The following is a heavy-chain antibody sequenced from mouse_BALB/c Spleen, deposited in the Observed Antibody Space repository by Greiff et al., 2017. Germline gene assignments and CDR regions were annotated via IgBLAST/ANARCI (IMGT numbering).Heavy chain of an antibody. J-gene: IGHJ4*01. CDR2: ISSGGSYT. Sequence: EVKLVESGGDLVKPGGSLKLSCAASGFTFSSYGMSWVRQTPDKRLEWVATISSGGSYTYYPDSVKGRFTISRDNAKNTLYLQMSSLKSEDTAMYYCARQSVYYGNPYAMDYWGQGTSVTVSS. V-gene: IGHV5-6*01. D-gene: IGHD2-1*01. CDR3: ARQSVYYGNPYAMDY. CDR1: GFTFSSYG.